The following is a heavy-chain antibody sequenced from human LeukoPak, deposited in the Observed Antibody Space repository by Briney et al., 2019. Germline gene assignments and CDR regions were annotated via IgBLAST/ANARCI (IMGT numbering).Heavy chain of an antibody. CDR3: ARDPSPRALAGYNNY. Sequence: PGGSLRLSCEVSGFTFGDYWMNWVRQAPGKGLVWVSRIKGDASRTAYADSVKGRFTISRDNAKNSLYLQMNSLRAEDTAVYYCARDPSPRALAGYNNYWGQGTLVTVSS. V-gene: IGHV3-74*01. D-gene: IGHD3-9*01. J-gene: IGHJ4*02. CDR1: GFTFGDYW. CDR2: IKGDASRT.